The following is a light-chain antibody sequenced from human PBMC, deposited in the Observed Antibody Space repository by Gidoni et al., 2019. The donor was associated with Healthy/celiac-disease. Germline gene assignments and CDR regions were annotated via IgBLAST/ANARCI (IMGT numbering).Light chain of an antibody. Sequence: EIVMTQSPATLSVSPGERATLSCRASQSVSSNLAWYQQKPGQTPRLLNYGASTRATGIPARFRGSGSGTEFTLTISSLQSEDFAVYYCQQYNNWPPLTFXGXTKVEIK. J-gene: IGKJ4*01. V-gene: IGKV3-15*01. CDR2: GAS. CDR3: QQYNNWPPLT. CDR1: QSVSSN.